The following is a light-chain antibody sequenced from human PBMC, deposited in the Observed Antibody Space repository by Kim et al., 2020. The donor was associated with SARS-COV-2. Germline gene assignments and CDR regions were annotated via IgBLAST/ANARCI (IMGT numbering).Light chain of an antibody. J-gene: IGLJ3*02. Sequence: QSALTQPASVSGSPGQSVAISCTGTRSDVGAYNFVSWYQQHPGTAPKLIIYDVSNRPSGVSNRFSGSKSGNTASLTISGLQAEDEADYYCSSYTSSNTWVFGGGTQLTVL. V-gene: IGLV2-14*03. CDR1: RSDVGAYNF. CDR2: DVS. CDR3: SSYTSSNTWV.